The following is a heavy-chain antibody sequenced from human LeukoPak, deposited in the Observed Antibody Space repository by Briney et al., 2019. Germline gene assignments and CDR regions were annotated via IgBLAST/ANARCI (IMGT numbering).Heavy chain of an antibody. D-gene: IGHD2-21*01. J-gene: IGHJ6*02. CDR1: GFTFSSYV. CDR2: MTSSGSTI. CDR3: ARDAYHYYAMDV. Sequence: PGGSLRLSSGASGFTFSSYVMHWVRQAPGKGLEWVSYMTSSGSTIYYADSVKGRFTISRDNAKKSLYLQMNSLRAEDTAVYYCARDAYHYYAMDVWGQGTTVTVSS. V-gene: IGHV3-48*03.